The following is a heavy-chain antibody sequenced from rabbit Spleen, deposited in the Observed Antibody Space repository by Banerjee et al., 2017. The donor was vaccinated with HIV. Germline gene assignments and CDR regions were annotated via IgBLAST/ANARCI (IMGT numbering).Heavy chain of an antibody. CDR2: IHTGSSGFT. V-gene: IGHV1S45*01. CDR3: ARASNSDGRVYARGFGL. J-gene: IGHJ4*01. Sequence: QEQLEESGGDLVKPGASLTLTCRTSGVSFSGNSYMCWVRQAPGKGLEWIVCIHTGSSGFTYLASWAKGRFTISKTSSTTVTLQMTSLTVADTATYFCARASNSDGRVYARGFGLWGPGTLVTVS. CDR1: GVSFSGNSY. D-gene: IGHD6-1*01.